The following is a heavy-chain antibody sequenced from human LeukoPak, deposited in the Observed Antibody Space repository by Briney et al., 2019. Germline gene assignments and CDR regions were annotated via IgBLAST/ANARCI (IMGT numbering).Heavy chain of an antibody. V-gene: IGHV4-39*01. CDR2: IYYSGST. CDR1: GDSISNSNYY. J-gene: IGHJ4*02. D-gene: IGHD6-19*01. Sequence: KSSETLSLTCSVSGDSISNSNYYWGWIRQPPGKGLEWIGNIYYSGSTYRSPSLKSRVTISVDTSRNQFSLKLSSVTAADTAVYYCARGLRTYSSGIDYWGQGALVTVSS. CDR3: ARGLRTYSSGIDY.